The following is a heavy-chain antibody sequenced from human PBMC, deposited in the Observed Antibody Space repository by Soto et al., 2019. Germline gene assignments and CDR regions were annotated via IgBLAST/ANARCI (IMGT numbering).Heavy chain of an antibody. CDR1: GGSFSGYY. Sequence: KPSETLSLTCAVYGGSFSGYYWSWIRQPPGKGLEWIGEINHSGSTNYNPSLKSRVTISVDTSKNQFSLKLSSVTAADTAVYYCARGAEGSSWSRYYYYYGMDVWGQGTTVTVSS. V-gene: IGHV4-34*01. CDR3: ARGAEGSSWSRYYYYYGMDV. J-gene: IGHJ6*02. CDR2: INHSGST. D-gene: IGHD6-13*01.